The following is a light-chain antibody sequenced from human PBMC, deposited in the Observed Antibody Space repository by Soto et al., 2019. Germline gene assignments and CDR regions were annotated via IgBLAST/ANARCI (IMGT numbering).Light chain of an antibody. Sequence: QSVLTQPPSASGTPGPGITISCSGGSSNIGTNTVTWYQQLPGTAPRLLIYSDNQRPSGVPDRFSGSKSGTSASLAISGLQSEDEADYYCAAWDVSFVVFGGGTKVTVL. CDR1: SSNIGTNT. CDR2: SDN. J-gene: IGLJ2*01. CDR3: AAWDVSFVV. V-gene: IGLV1-44*01.